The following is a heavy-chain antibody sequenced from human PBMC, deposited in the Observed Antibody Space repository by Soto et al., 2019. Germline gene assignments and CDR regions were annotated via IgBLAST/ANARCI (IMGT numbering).Heavy chain of an antibody. Sequence: GGSLRLSCAASGFTFSSYAMSWVRQAPGKGLEWVSAISGSGGSTYYADSVKGRFTTSRDNSKNTLYLQMNSLRAEDTAVYYCAKGANYYDSSGYYLRPAAFDIWGQGTMVTVSS. D-gene: IGHD3-22*01. CDR3: AKGANYYDSSGYYLRPAAFDI. J-gene: IGHJ3*02. V-gene: IGHV3-23*01. CDR2: ISGSGGST. CDR1: GFTFSSYA.